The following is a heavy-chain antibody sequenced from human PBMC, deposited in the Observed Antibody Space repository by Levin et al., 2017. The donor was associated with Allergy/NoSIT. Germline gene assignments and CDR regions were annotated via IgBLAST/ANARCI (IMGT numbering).Heavy chain of an antibody. V-gene: IGHV4-39*01. Sequence: SETLSLTCNVSGGSISSSSYYWGWIRQPPGKGLEWIGSIYYSGSTYYNPSLKSRVTISVDTSKNQFSLKLSSVTAADTAVYYCARRPPGGDYYFDYWGQGTLVTVSS. J-gene: IGHJ4*02. CDR1: GGSISSSSYY. CDR3: ARRPPGGDYYFDY. D-gene: IGHD4-17*01. CDR2: IYYSGST.